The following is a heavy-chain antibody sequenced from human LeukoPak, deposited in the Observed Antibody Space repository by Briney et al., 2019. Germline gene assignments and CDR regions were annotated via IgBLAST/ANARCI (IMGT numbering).Heavy chain of an antibody. D-gene: IGHD6-19*01. CDR2: IYYSGST. Sequence: SETLSLTCTVSGGSISSSSYYWGWIRQPPGKGLEWIGSIYYSGSTYYNPSLKSRVTMSVDTSKNQFSLKLSSVTAADTAVYYCARGWQWLDSDAFDIWGQGTMVTVSS. CDR3: ARGWQWLDSDAFDI. V-gene: IGHV4-39*01. J-gene: IGHJ3*02. CDR1: GGSISSSSYY.